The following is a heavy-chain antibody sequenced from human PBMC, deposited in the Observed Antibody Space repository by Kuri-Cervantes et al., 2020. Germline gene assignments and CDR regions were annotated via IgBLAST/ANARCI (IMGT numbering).Heavy chain of an antibody. CDR1: GFTFSSYS. Sequence: GGSLRLSCAASGFTFSSYSMNWVRQAPGKGLEWVSSISSSSSYIYYADSVKGRFTISRDNAKNSLYLQMNSLRAEDTAVYYCARDGYTQYYYYGMDVWGQGTTVTVSS. CDR2: ISSSSSYI. CDR3: ARDGYTQYYYYGMDV. V-gene: IGHV3-21*01. D-gene: IGHD5-24*01. J-gene: IGHJ6*02.